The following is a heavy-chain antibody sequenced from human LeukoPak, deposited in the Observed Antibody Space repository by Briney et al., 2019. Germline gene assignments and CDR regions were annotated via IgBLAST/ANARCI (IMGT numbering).Heavy chain of an antibody. CDR3: AREGSGYDFDY. V-gene: IGHV1-24*01. CDR2: FDPEDGET. J-gene: IGHJ4*02. CDR1: GYTLTELS. Sequence: GASVTVSCKVSGYTLTELSMHWVRQAPGKGLEWMGGFDPEDGETIYAQKFQGRVTVTEDTSTDTAYMELSSLRAEDTAVYYCAREGSGYDFDYWGQGTLVTVSS. D-gene: IGHD5-12*01.